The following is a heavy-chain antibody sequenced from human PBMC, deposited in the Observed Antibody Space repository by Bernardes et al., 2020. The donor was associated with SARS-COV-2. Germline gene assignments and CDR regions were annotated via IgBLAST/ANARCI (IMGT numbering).Heavy chain of an antibody. CDR1: GDSIISNY. Sequence: LSLTCTVSGDSIISNYWSWIRQPPGKGLEWIGYIYHNGNSNYNPSLRGRVTMSVDMAKNQFSLKLSSVTATDTAVYYCARREWNSLTDDYYFDFWGQGTLVTVSS. J-gene: IGHJ4*02. V-gene: IGHV4-59*08. CDR3: ARREWNSLTDDYYFDF. CDR2: IYHNGNS. D-gene: IGHD1-7*01.